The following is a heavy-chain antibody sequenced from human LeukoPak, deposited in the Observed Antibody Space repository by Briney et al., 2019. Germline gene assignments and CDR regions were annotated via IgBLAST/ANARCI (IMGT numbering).Heavy chain of an antibody. CDR2: MYSGGTT. D-gene: IGHD6-19*01. Sequence: SGTLSLTCTVSDGSINGYYWSWIRQPPGKGLDWIGYMYSGGTTNYSPSLKSRVTISEDTSKNQFSLKLTSVTAADTAVYYCARDLGIAVAGKLDWGQGTLVTVSS. J-gene: IGHJ4*02. V-gene: IGHV4-59*01. CDR1: DGSINGYY. CDR3: ARDLGIAVAGKLD.